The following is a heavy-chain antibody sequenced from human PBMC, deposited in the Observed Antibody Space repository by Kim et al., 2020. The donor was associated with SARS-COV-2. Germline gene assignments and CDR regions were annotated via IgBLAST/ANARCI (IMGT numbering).Heavy chain of an antibody. CDR3: AKDWDSSGYYFFDY. CDR1: GFTFSSYA. D-gene: IGHD3-22*01. J-gene: IGHJ4*02. Sequence: GGSLRLSCAASGFTFSSYAMSWVRQAPGKGLEWVSAISDSGGSTYYADSVKGRFTISRENSKNTLYLQMNSLRAEDTAVYYCAKDWDSSGYYFFDYWGQGTLVTVSS. V-gene: IGHV3-23*01. CDR2: ISDSGGST.